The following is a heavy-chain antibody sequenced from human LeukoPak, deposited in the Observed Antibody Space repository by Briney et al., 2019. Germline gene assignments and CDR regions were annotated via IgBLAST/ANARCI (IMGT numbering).Heavy chain of an antibody. V-gene: IGHV3-23*01. CDR2: ISGSGGST. J-gene: IGHJ5*02. CDR3: AKERYYGSGSYYKVNWFDP. Sequence: GGSLRLLCAASGFTFSSYAMSWVRQAPGKGLEWVSAISGSGGSTYYADSVKGRFTISRDNSKNTLYLQMNSLRAEDTAVYYCAKERYYGSGSYYKVNWFDPWGQGTLVTVSS. CDR1: GFTFSSYA. D-gene: IGHD3-10*01.